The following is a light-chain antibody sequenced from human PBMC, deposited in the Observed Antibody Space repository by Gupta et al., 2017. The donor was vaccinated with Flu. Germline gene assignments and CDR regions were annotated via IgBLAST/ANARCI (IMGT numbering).Light chain of an antibody. Sequence: SFDLTPPPSVSVSPGKTARITCSGDVLTKQYTYWYKQRPGQAPIVLIYKDTQRPSGIPERFSGSSSGTRATLTISGVQAEDAADYYCQSADNTHVVFGGGTRLTVL. CDR2: KDT. CDR1: VLTKQY. V-gene: IGLV3-25*02. J-gene: IGLJ2*01. CDR3: QSADNTHVV.